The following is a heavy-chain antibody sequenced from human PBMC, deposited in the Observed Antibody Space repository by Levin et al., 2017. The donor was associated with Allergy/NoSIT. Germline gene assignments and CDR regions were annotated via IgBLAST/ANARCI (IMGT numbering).Heavy chain of an antibody. D-gene: IGHD3-10*01. V-gene: IGHV1-8*01. CDR2: MNPNSGNT. J-gene: IGHJ6*03. CDR3: ARGSGEVDLRHYYYMDV. Sequence: ASVKVSCKASGYTFTSYDINWVRQATGQGLEWMGWMNPNSGNTGYAQKFQGRVTMTRNTSISTAYMELSSLRSEDTAVYYCARGSGEVDLRHYYYMDVWGKGTTVTVSS. CDR1: GYTFTSYD.